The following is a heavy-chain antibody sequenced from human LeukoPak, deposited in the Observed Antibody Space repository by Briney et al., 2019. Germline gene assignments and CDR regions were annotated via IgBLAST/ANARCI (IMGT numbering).Heavy chain of an antibody. CDR3: ARVAEAAAFDS. CDR2: ISSSSRYI. Sequence: GGSLGLSCAASGFTFSSYSMNWVRQAPGKGLEWVSSISSSSRYIYYADSMKGRFTISRDNSKNSLYLQMNSLRAEDTAVYYCARVAEAAAFDSWGQGTLVTVSS. D-gene: IGHD6-13*01. V-gene: IGHV3-21*06. J-gene: IGHJ4*02. CDR1: GFTFSSYS.